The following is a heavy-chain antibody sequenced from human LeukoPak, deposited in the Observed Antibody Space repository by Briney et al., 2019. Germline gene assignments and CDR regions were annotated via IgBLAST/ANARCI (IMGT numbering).Heavy chain of an antibody. CDR2: IYYSGST. V-gene: IGHV4-39*01. Sequence: PETLSLTCTVSGGSISSSSYYWGWIRQPPGKGLEWIGSIYYSGSTYYNPSLKSRVTISVDTSKNQFSLKLSSVTAADTAVYYCVAQRYQLLYRFGIGTSYFDYWGQGTLVTVSS. J-gene: IGHJ4*02. D-gene: IGHD2-2*02. CDR3: VAQRYQLLYRFGIGTSYFDY. CDR1: GGSISSSSYY.